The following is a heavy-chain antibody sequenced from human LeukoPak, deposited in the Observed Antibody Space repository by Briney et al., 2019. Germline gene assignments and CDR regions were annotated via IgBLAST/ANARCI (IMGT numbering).Heavy chain of an antibody. Sequence: GGSLRLSCAASGFTFSSYAMSWVRQAPGKGLEWVSAISGSGGSTYYADSVEGRFTISRDNSKNTLYLQMNSLRAEDTAVYYCAKDQDAKFMVRGVFDYWGQGTLVTVSS. CDR2: ISGSGGST. CDR1: GFTFSSYA. V-gene: IGHV3-23*01. D-gene: IGHD3-10*01. J-gene: IGHJ4*02. CDR3: AKDQDAKFMVRGVFDY.